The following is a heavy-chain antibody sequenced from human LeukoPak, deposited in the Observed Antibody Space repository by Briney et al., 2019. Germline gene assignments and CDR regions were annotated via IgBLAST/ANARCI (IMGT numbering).Heavy chain of an antibody. J-gene: IGHJ3*02. CDR2: MNPNSGNT. Sequence: ASVKVSCKASGYTFNSYDINWVRQATGQGLEWMGWMNPNSGNTGYAQKFQGRVTITRNTSISTAYMELSSLRSEDTAVYYCARGSPGIDDAFDIWGQGTMVTVSS. CDR1: GYTFNSYD. V-gene: IGHV1-8*03. CDR3: ARGSPGIDDAFDI.